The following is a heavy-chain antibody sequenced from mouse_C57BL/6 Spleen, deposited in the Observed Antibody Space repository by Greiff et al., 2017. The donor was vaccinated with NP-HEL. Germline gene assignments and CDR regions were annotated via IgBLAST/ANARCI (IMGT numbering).Heavy chain of an antibody. Sequence: EVQVVESGGGLVQPGGSLKLSCAASGFTFSDYGMAWVRQAPRKGPEWVAFISNLAYSIYYADTVTGRFTISRGNAKNTLYLEMSSLRSEDTAMYYGARRANWGGGIFDYWGQGTTLTVSS. V-gene: IGHV5-15*04. J-gene: IGHJ2*01. CDR2: ISNLAYSI. CDR3: ARRANWGGGIFDY. CDR1: GFTFSDYG. D-gene: IGHD4-1*01.